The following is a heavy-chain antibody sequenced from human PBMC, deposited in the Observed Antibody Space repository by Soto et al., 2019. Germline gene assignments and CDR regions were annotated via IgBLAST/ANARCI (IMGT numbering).Heavy chain of an antibody. J-gene: IGHJ6*02. D-gene: IGHD3-10*01. Sequence: QVQLVQSGAEVKKPGSSVKVSCKASGGTFNSYAISWVRQAPGQGLEWLGGIIPIFGTANYTQNLQGRVAITADESTSAACMQVISLRSEGTAVYYFALWGFRDGNKLKNGYGMDVWVLGTRVIVS. CDR3: ALWGFRDGNKLKNGYGMDV. V-gene: IGHV1-69*19. CDR1: GGTFNSYA. CDR2: IIPIFGTA.